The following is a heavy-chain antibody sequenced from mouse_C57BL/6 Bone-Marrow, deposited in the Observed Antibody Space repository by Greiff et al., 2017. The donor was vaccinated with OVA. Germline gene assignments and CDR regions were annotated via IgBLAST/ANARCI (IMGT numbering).Heavy chain of an antibody. J-gene: IGHJ4*01. V-gene: IGHV1-64*01. CDR3: ARWLLPYYYAMDY. CDR2: IHPNSGST. CDR1: GYTFTSYW. Sequence: QVQLQQPGAELVKPGASVKLSCKASGYTFTSYWMHWVKQRPGQGLEWIGMIHPNSGSTNYNEKFKNKATLTVDKSSSTAYMQLSSLTSEDSAVYYCARWLLPYYYAMDYWGQGTSVTVSS. D-gene: IGHD2-3*01.